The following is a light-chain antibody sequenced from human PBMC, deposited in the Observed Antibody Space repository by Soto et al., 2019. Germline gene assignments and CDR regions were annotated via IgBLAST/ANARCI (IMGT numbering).Light chain of an antibody. Sequence: QSVLTQPPSVSGAPGQRVTISCTGRSSNIGAPNDVHWYQQLPGTAPKLLIYDNTNRPSGVPDRFSGSRSGTSASLAITGLQAEDEADYYCQSYDSSLSGVVFGGGTKLTVL. J-gene: IGLJ2*01. V-gene: IGLV1-40*01. CDR3: QSYDSSLSGVV. CDR2: DNT. CDR1: SSNIGAPND.